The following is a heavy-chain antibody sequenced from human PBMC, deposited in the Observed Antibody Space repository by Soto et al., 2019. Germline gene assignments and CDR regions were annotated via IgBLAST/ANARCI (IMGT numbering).Heavy chain of an antibody. J-gene: IGHJ4*02. CDR2: IDWDVDT. CDR3: ARSLNYDFWTGYFLDF. V-gene: IGHV2-70*12. D-gene: IGHD3-3*01. Sequence: SGPTLVNPTQTLPLTCTLSGFSLTTRSMCVSCIRPSPGQALESLALIDWDVDTYYSTSLKTRLTISRDTSTNQVVLTMTNLDPADTATYFCARSLNYDFWTGYFLDFWGQGALVPVSS. CDR1: GFSLTTRSMC.